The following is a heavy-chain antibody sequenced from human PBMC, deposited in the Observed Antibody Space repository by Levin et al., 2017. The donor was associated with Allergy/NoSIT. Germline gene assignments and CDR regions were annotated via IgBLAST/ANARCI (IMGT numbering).Heavy chain of an antibody. CDR3: ATLTAIAGYYYGMDV. CDR1: GFTFSSYA. CDR2: ISGSGGST. D-gene: IGHD5-18*01. V-gene: IGHV3-23*01. Sequence: PGGSPRLSCAASGFTFSSYAMSWVRQAPGKGLEWVSAISGSGGSTYYADSVKGRFTISRDNSKNTLYLQMNSLRAEDTAVYYCATLTAIAGYYYGMDVWGQGTTVTVSS. J-gene: IGHJ6*02.